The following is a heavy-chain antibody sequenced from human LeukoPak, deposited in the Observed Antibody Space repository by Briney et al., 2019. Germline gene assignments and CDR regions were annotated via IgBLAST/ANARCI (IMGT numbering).Heavy chain of an antibody. CDR3: ARFGDTAMVTSV. J-gene: IGHJ4*02. D-gene: IGHD5-18*01. V-gene: IGHV4-4*07. CDR2: IYTSGST. CDR1: GGSISSYY. Sequence: PSETLSLTCTVSGGSISSYYRSWIRQPAGKGLEWIGRIYTSGSTNYNPSLKSRVTMPVDTSKNQFSLKLSSVTAADTAVYYCARFGDTAMVTSVWGQGTLVTVSS.